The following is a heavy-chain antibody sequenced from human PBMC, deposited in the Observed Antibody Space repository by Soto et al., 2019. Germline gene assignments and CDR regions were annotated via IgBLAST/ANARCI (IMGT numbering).Heavy chain of an antibody. D-gene: IGHD3-3*01. CDR2: IIPIFGTA. J-gene: IGHJ6*02. CDR1: SGDA. Sequence: SGDAVSRRRLKTRKGLEWMGGIIPIFGTANYAQKFQGRVTITADESTSTAYMELSSLRSEDTAVYYCARFFVETGYYYYYGMDVWGQGTTVTVYS. V-gene: IGHV1-69*01. CDR3: ARFFVETGYYYYYGMDV.